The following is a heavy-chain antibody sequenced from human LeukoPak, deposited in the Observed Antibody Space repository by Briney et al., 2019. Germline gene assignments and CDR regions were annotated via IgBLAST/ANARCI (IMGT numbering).Heavy chain of an antibody. Sequence: PGGSLRLSCAASGFTFNSYAMSWVRQAPGKGLEWVSGISANGAKTYYADSVKGRFTISRDNSKNTQSLQMNSLRAEDTALYYCAKGWSVTMVMAAPGDWGQEALVTVSS. D-gene: IGHD3-10*01. CDR3: AKGWSVTMVMAAPGD. CDR2: ISANGAKT. V-gene: IGHV3-23*01. J-gene: IGHJ4*02. CDR1: GFTFNSYA.